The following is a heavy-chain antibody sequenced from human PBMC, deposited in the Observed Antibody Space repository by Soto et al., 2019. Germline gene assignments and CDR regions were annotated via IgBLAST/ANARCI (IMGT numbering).Heavy chain of an antibody. D-gene: IGHD5-12*01. CDR2: IKSKTDGGTT. CDR3: NPDQDIVATMVY. J-gene: IGHJ4*02. CDR1: GFTFSNAR. V-gene: IGHV3-15*01. Sequence: GGSLRLSCAASGFTFSNARMSWVRQAPGKGLEWVGRIKSKTDGGTTDYAAPVKGRFTISRDDSKNTLYLQMNSLKTEDTAVYYCNPDQDIVATMVYWGQGTLVTVSS.